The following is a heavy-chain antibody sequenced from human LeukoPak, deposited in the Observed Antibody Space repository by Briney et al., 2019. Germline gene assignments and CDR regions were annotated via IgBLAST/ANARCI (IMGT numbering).Heavy chain of an antibody. Sequence: GGSLRLSCAAPGITISSYWMSWVRQAPGKGLEWVANIKEDGSEKYYVDSVKGRFTISRDNAKKSLYLQMNRLRAEDTAVYYCEAFYYDESGWGDASDMWGQGTMLTVSS. V-gene: IGHV3-7*01. CDR1: GITISSYW. J-gene: IGHJ3*02. CDR2: IKEDGSEK. CDR3: EAFYYDESGWGDASDM. D-gene: IGHD3-16*01.